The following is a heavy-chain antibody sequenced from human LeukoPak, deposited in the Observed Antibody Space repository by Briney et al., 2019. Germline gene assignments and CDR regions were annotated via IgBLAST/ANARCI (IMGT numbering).Heavy chain of an antibody. Sequence: SETLSLTCTVSGGSISSSSYYWGWIRQPPGKGLEWIMYGYHSGSTNYNPSLKSRITISVDTSKNQFSLNLSSVTAADTAVYYCAKLDSSTWYAYDPRFDPWGQGTLVTASS. CDR1: GGSISSSSYY. V-gene: IGHV4-61*05. CDR3: AKLDSSTWYAYDPRFDP. D-gene: IGHD2-2*01. CDR2: GYHSGST. J-gene: IGHJ5*02.